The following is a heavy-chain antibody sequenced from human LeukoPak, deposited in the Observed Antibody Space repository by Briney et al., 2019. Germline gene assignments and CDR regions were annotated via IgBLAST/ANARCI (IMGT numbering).Heavy chain of an antibody. V-gene: IGHV4-4*07. D-gene: IGHD3-16*01. CDR3: ARGIRGAADY. CDR2: IYTSGST. Sequence: PSETLSLTCTVSGGSISSYYWSWIRQPAGKGLEWIGRIYTSGSTNYNPSLKSRLAMSLDTSKNQFSLNLNSVTAADTAVYYCARGIRGAADYWGQGTLVTVSS. CDR1: GGSISSYY. J-gene: IGHJ4*02.